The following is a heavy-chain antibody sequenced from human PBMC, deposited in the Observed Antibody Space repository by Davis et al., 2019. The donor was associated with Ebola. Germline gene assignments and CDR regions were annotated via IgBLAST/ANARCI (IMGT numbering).Heavy chain of an antibody. J-gene: IGHJ4*02. V-gene: IGHV1-18*01. CDR3: ARGHNYAHEY. Sequence: ASVKVSCKASGYTFTSYGISWVRQAPGQGLEWMGWISPYNGDTNYAQRLQGRVTMTRDTSISTVYMELSSLRYDDTADYYCARGHNYAHEYWGQGTLVTVSS. CDR2: ISPYNGDT. D-gene: IGHD4-11*01. CDR1: GYTFTSYG.